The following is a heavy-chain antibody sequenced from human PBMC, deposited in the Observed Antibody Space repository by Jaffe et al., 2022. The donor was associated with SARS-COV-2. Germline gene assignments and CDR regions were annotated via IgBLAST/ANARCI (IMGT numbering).Heavy chain of an antibody. D-gene: IGHD3-22*01. Sequence: EVQLVQSGAEVKKPGESLKISCKGSGYSFTSYWIGWVRQMPGKGLEWMGIIYPGDSDTRYSPSFQGQVTISADKSISTAYLQWSSLKASDTAMYYCARHPLLYYYDSSGYGRSDAFDIWGQGTMVTVSS. CDR1: GYSFTSYW. CDR2: IYPGDSDT. J-gene: IGHJ3*02. V-gene: IGHV5-51*01. CDR3: ARHPLLYYYDSSGYGRSDAFDI.